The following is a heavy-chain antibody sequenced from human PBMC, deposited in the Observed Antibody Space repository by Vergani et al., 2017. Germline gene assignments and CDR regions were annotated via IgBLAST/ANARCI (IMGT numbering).Heavy chain of an antibody. V-gene: IGHV1-18*01. CDR3: ARSRDYDFWSGYYYYYGMDV. CDR1: GYTFTSYG. Sequence: QVQLVQSGAEVKKPGASLKVSCKASGYTFTSYGISWVRQAPGQGLEWMGWISAYTGNTNYAHKLQGRVTMTTDTSTITAYMELRSLRSDDTAVYYCARSRDYDFWSGYYYYYGMDVWGQGTTVTVSS. D-gene: IGHD3-3*01. J-gene: IGHJ6*02. CDR2: ISAYTGNT.